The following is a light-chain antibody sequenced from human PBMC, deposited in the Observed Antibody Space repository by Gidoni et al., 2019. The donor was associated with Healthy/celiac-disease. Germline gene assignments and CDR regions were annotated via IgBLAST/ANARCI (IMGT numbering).Light chain of an antibody. V-gene: IGKV4-1*01. CDR2: WAS. CDR3: QQYYSTPT. J-gene: IGKJ4*01. CDR1: QSVLYCSNNKNY. Sequence: DIVLTQSPASLAVSLGERATINCKSSQSVLYCSNNKNYLSWYQHKPGQPPKLLIYWASTRESGVPDRFSGSGSGTDFTLTISSLQAEDVAVYYCQQYYSTPTFGGGTKVEIK.